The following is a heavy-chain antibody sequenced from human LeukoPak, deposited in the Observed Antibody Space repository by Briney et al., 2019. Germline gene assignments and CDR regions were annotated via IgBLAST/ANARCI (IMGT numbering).Heavy chain of an antibody. V-gene: IGHV1-8*03. CDR3: ARASGAARSFDP. D-gene: IGHD6-6*01. CDR1: GYTFTSYD. CDR2: MNPNSGNT. J-gene: IGHJ5*02. Sequence: ASVKVSCKASGYTFTSYDINWVRQATGQGLEWMGWMNPNSGNTGYAQKFQGRVTITRNTSISTAYMQLSSLRSEDTAVYYCARASGAARSFDPWGQGTLVTVSS.